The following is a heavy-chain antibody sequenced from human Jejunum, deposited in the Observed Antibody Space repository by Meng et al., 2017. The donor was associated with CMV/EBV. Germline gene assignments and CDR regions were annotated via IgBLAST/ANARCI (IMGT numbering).Heavy chain of an antibody. J-gene: IGHJ6*02. Sequence: GSYRHWVRQAPGQGLEWMAWINPKSGCTNYAQKFQGRVTMTRDTSISTAYMELSRLRSDDTAMYYCVREGFCSTTSCFRPYGMDVWGQGTTVTVSS. V-gene: IGHV1-2*02. CDR3: VREGFCSTTSCFRPYGMDV. CDR1: GSY. CDR2: INPKSGCT. D-gene: IGHD2-2*01.